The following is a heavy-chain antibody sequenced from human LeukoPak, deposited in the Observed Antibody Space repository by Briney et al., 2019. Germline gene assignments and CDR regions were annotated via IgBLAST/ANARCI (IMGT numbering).Heavy chain of an antibody. D-gene: IGHD2-2*01. CDR3: ARDYPYCSSTSCPNWFDP. V-gene: IGHV1-2*02. J-gene: IGHJ5*02. CDR2: INPNSGGT. CDR1: GYTFTGYY. Sequence: GASVKVTCKASGYTFTGYYMHWVRQAPGQGLEWMGWINPNSGGTNYAQKFQGRVTMTRDTSISTAYMELSRLRSDDTAVYYCARDYPYCSSTSCPNWFDPWGQGTLVTVSS.